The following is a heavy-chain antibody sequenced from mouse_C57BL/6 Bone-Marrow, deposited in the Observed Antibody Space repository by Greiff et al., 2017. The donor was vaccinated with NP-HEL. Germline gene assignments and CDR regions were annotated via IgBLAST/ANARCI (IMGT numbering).Heavy chain of an antibody. V-gene: IGHV1-26*01. D-gene: IGHD1-1*01. CDR2: INPNNGGT. Sequence: EVQVVESGPELVKPGASVKISCKASGYTFTDYYMNWVKQSHGKSLEWIGDINPNNGGTSYNQKFKGKATLTVDKSSSTAYMELRSLTSEDSAVYYCATSLYGSSYGWFAYWGQGTLVTVSA. CDR3: ATSLYGSSYGWFAY. CDR1: GYTFTDYY. J-gene: IGHJ3*01.